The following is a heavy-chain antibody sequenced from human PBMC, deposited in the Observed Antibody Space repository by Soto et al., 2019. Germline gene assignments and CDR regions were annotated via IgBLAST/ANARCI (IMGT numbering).Heavy chain of an antibody. D-gene: IGHD6-19*01. J-gene: IGHJ6*02. CDR3: AKDHGDSSGWFKRFYYYYGMDV. Sequence: PGGSLRLSCAASGFTFSSYGMHWVRQAPGKGLEWVAVISYDGSNKYYADSVKGRFTISRDNSKNTLYLQMNSLRAEDTAVYYCAKDHGDSSGWFKRFYYYYGMDVWGQGTTVTVSS. CDR1: GFTFSSYG. CDR2: ISYDGSNK. V-gene: IGHV3-30*18.